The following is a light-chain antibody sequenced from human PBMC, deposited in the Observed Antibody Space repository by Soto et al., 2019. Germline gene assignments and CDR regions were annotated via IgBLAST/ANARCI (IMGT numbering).Light chain of an antibody. J-gene: IGLJ1*01. CDR3: SSYTDRKHLV. CDR1: SSDIGGYNS. Sequence: QSVLTQSPSASGSPGQSVTISCPGTSSDIGGYNSVSWYQQHPGKAPKVMIYDVTKRPSGVPDRFSGSKSGNTASLTVSALQAEDEADYYCSSYTDRKHLVFGTGTKVTVL. CDR2: DVT. V-gene: IGLV2-8*01.